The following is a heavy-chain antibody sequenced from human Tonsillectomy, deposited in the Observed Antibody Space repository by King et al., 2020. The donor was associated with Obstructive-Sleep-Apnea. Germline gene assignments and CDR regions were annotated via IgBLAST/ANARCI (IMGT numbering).Heavy chain of an antibody. CDR2: IWHDGSNK. V-gene: IGHV3-33*01. D-gene: IGHD2-2*01. J-gene: IGHJ4*02. Sequence: VQLVESGGGLVQPGRSLRLSCAASGFTFSSYGMDWVRQAPGKGLEWVGLIWHDGSNKYCADSVKVRFTISRDNSNNTLYLQINSLRAEDTALYYCARDKRGYCSSTSCPYYFDYWGQGTLVTVSS. CDR3: ARDKRGYCSSTSCPYYFDY. CDR1: GFTFSSYG.